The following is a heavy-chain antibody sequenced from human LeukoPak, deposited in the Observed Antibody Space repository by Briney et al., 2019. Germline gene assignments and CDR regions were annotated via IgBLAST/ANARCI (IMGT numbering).Heavy chain of an antibody. D-gene: IGHD1-1*01. Sequence: PGGSLRLSCAASGFTLSSYAMSWVRQGPGKGLEWVSGIRNSDGMTYYADSVRGRFTISTDNSKNTLYLQMNSLRAEDTALYYCAKGLERQSRLDSWGQGTLVTVSS. CDR1: GFTLSSYA. CDR2: IRNSDGMT. J-gene: IGHJ4*02. V-gene: IGHV3-23*01. CDR3: AKGLERQSRLDS.